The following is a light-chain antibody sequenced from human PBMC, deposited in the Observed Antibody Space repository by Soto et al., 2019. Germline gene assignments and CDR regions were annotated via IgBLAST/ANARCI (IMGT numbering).Light chain of an antibody. CDR3: SSYTISRTYV. CDR2: NVY. V-gene: IGLV2-14*03. CDR1: SSDVGAYNF. Sequence: QAALTQPASVSGSPGRSITISCTGTSSDVGAYNFVSWHQQHPGKAPKLIIYNVYDRPSGISYRFSGSKSGNTASLTISGLQGEDEADYYCSSYTISRTYVFGTGTKVTVL. J-gene: IGLJ1*01.